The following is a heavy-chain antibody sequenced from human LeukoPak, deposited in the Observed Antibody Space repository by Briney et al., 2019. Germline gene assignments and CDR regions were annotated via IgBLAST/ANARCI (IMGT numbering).Heavy chain of an antibody. CDR2: IIPMFGTA. V-gene: IGHV1-69*01. D-gene: IGHD3-16*02. CDR1: GGTFSTSA. CDR3: ARGSGDYVWGSYRPIHLDS. Sequence: SVKVSCKTSGGTFSTSAISWVRQAPGQGLEWMGGIIPMFGTADYAQRFQGRVTITADESTTTAYMDLSSLRSEDTAVYYCARGSGDYVWGSYRPIHLDSWGQGTLVTVSS. J-gene: IGHJ4*02.